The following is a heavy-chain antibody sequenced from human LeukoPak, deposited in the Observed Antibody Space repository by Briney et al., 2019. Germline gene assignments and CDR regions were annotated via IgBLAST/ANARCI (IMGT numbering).Heavy chain of an antibody. V-gene: IGHV4-59*01. J-gene: IGHJ5*02. CDR1: GGSISTYY. D-gene: IGHD1-1*01. CDR2: VYYSGST. Sequence: SETLSLTCTVSGGSISTYYWSWIRQSPGKGLEWIGYVYYSGSTNYNPSLKSRVTMSVDTSSNQFSLKLSSVTVADTAVYYCARALATTGGDNWFDPWGQGTLVTVSS. CDR3: ARALATTGGDNWFDP.